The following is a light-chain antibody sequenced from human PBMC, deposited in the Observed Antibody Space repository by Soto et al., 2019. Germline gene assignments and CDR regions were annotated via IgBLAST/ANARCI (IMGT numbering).Light chain of an antibody. V-gene: IGLV4-60*02. Sequence: QSVLTQSSSASASLGSSVKLTCTLSSGHSSYIIAWHQQQPGKAPRYLMKLEGSGSYNKGSGFPDRFSGSSSGADRYLTISNLQFEDEADYYCETWDSNTYTVFGGGTKVTVL. J-gene: IGLJ3*02. CDR3: ETWDSNTYTV. CDR2: LEGSGSY. CDR1: SGHSSYI.